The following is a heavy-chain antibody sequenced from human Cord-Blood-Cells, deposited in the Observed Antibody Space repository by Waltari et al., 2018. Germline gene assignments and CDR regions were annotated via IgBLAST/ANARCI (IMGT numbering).Heavy chain of an antibody. Sequence: EVQLVESGGGLIQPGGSLRLSCAASGFTVSSNYMSWVRQAPGKGLEWVSVIYIGGSTYYADSVKGRFTISRDNSKNTLYLQMNSLRAEDTAVYYCARKKLRFYDAFDIWGQGTMVTVSS. V-gene: IGHV3-53*01. CDR3: ARKKLRFYDAFDI. CDR2: IYIGGST. J-gene: IGHJ3*02. CDR1: GFTVSSNY. D-gene: IGHD3-3*01.